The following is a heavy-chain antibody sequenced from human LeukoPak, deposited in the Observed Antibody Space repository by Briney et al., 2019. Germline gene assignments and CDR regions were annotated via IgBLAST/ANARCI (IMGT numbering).Heavy chain of an antibody. J-gene: IGHJ5*02. V-gene: IGHV1-18*01. Sequence: ASVKVSCKASGYTFTSYGVTWVRQAPGQGLEWMGWISGYNGNTNYAQKLQGRVTMTTDTSTSTAYMELRSLRSDDTAVYYCARTCYYGSGGSRWFDPWGQGTLVTVSS. D-gene: IGHD3-10*01. CDR2: ISGYNGNT. CDR3: ARTCYYGSGGSRWFDP. CDR1: GYTFTSYG.